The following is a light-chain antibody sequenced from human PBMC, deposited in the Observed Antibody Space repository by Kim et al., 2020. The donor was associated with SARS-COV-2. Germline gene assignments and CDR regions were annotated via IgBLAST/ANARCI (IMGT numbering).Light chain of an antibody. CDR1: QSVGSKY. V-gene: IGKV3-20*01. CDR2: RAS. Sequence: SPGERSSLSCRASQSVGSKYLAWYQQRPGQPPRLLIYRASSRVTGIADRFSGSGSGTDFTLTINRLEPEDFAVFYCQQYAISPITFGQGTRLEIK. CDR3: QQYAISPIT. J-gene: IGKJ5*01.